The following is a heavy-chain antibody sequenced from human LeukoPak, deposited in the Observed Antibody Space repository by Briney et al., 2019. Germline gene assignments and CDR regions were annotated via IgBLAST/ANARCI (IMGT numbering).Heavy chain of an antibody. V-gene: IGHV1-2*02. CDR3: ARVPLYCISTSCPKGYNWFDP. D-gene: IGHD2-2*01. J-gene: IGHJ5*02. CDR2: INPNSGGT. CDR1: GYTFTGYY. Sequence: ASVKVSCKASGYTFTGYYMHWVRQAPGQGLEWMGWINPNSGGTNYAQKFQGRVTMTRDTSTSTAYMELSRLRSDDTAVYYCARVPLYCISTSCPKGYNWFDPWGQGTLVTVSS.